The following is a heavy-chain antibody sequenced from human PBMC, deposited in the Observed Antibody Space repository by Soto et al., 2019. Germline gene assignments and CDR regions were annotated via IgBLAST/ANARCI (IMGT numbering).Heavy chain of an antibody. D-gene: IGHD3-3*01. J-gene: IGHJ5*02. CDR3: ARDLIDYDFWSGYSSNWFDP. CDR1: GFTFSSYW. CDR2: INSDGSST. V-gene: IGHV3-74*01. Sequence: GGSLRLSCAASGFTFSSYWMHWVRQAPGKGLVWVSRINSDGSSTSYADSVKGRFTISRDNAKNTLYLQMNSLRAEDTAVYCCARDLIDYDFWSGYSSNWFDPWGQGTLVTVSS.